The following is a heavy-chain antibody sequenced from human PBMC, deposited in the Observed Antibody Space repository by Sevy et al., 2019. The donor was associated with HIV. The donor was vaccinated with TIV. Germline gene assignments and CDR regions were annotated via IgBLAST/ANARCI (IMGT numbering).Heavy chain of an antibody. D-gene: IGHD6-19*01. CDR3: VKGYSSGWYYFDY. Sequence: GGSLRLSCSASGFTFSSYAMHWVRQAPGKGLEYVSAISSNGGSTYYADSVKGRFTISRDNSKNTLYLQMSSLRAEDTAVYYCVKGYSSGWYYFDYWGQGTLVTVSS. J-gene: IGHJ4*02. CDR2: ISSNGGST. V-gene: IGHV3-64D*06. CDR1: GFTFSSYA.